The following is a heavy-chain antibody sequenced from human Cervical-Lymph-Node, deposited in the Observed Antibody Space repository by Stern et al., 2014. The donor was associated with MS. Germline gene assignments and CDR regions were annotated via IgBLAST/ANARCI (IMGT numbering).Heavy chain of an antibody. CDR2: IYPVDSDA. J-gene: IGHJ4*02. Sequence: EVQLVESGAEVKKPGESLKISCKGSGYSFTSYWIGWVRQMPGKGLEWMGIIYPVDSDARYSPSFQGQVTFSVDKSVGTAYVQWNSLKASDTAMYYCARQLSSEELDYWGQGTLVSVSS. D-gene: IGHD6-19*01. CDR1: GYSFTSYW. CDR3: ARQLSSEELDY. V-gene: IGHV5-51*01.